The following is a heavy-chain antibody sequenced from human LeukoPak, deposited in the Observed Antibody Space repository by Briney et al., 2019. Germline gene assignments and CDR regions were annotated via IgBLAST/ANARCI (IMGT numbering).Heavy chain of an antibody. J-gene: IGHJ4*02. D-gene: IGHD6-19*01. CDR3: VKNNYRWTVAGPFDH. V-gene: IGHV3-43*01. CDR1: GFNFDEYS. CDR2: IYWDGGST. Sequence: GGSLRLSCAASGFNFDEYSMSWVRQAPGKGLEWVSLIYWDGGSTHYAESVKDRFTISKDTNTNSLYLQMDSLRTEDTAFYYCVKNNYRWTVAGPFDHWGQGSLVTVSS.